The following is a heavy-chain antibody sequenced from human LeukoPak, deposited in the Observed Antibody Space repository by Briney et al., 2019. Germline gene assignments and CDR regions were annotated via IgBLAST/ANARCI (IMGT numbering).Heavy chain of an antibody. V-gene: IGHV1-58*02. D-gene: IGHD3-10*01. J-gene: IGHJ4*02. Sequence: TSVKVSCKASGFTFTSSAMQWVRQARGRRLEWIGWIVVGSGNTNYAQKFQERVTITRDMSTSTAYMELSSLRSEDTAVYYCAAHHPKYGSGSYYDYWGQGTLVTVSS. CDR2: IVVGSGNT. CDR1: GFTFTSSA. CDR3: AAHHPKYGSGSYYDY.